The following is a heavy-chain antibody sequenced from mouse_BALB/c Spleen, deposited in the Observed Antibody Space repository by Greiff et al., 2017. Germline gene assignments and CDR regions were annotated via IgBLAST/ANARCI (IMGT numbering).Heavy chain of an antibody. V-gene: IGHV1S81*02. CDR3: ARKGYDPYAMDY. Sequence: QVQLQQPGAELVKPGASVKLSCKASGYTFTSYWMHWVKQRPGQGLEWIGEINPSNGRTNYNEKFKSKATLTVDKSSSTAYMQLSSLTSEDSAVYYCARKGYDPYAMDYWGQGTSVTVSS. CDR1: GYTFTSYW. CDR2: INPSNGRT. D-gene: IGHD2-2*01. J-gene: IGHJ4*01.